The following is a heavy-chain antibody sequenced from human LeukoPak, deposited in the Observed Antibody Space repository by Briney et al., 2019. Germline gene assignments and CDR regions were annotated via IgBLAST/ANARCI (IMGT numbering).Heavy chain of an antibody. CDR2: INHSGST. D-gene: IGHD3-22*01. V-gene: IGHV4-34*01. CDR3: ARDLLRYDSSGDPAG. J-gene: IGHJ4*02. CDR1: GGSFSGYY. Sequence: SETLSLTCAVYGGSFSGYYWSWIRQPPGKGLEWIGEINHSGSTNYNPSLKSRVTISVDTSKNQFSLKLSSVTAADTAVYYCARDLLRYDSSGDPAGWGQGTPVTVSS.